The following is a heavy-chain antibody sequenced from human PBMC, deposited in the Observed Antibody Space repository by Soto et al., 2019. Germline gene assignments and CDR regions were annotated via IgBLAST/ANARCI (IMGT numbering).Heavy chain of an antibody. CDR2: ISWDGGST. CDR3: AKDWGDIVISPAHYYVMDV. D-gene: IGHD2-15*01. CDR1: GFTFDDYT. Sequence: GGSLRLSCAASGFTFDDYTMHWVRQAPGKGLEWVSLISWDGGSTYYADSVKGRFTISRDNSKNSLYLQMNSLRTEDTALYYCAKDWGDIVISPAHYYVMDVWGQGTTVTV. V-gene: IGHV3-43*01. J-gene: IGHJ6*02.